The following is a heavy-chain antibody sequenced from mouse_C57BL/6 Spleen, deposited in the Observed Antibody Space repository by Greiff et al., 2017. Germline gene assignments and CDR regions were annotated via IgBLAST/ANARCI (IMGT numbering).Heavy chain of an antibody. Sequence: EVQGVESGGGLVKPGGSLKLSCAASGFTFSSYAMSWVRQTPEKRLEWVATISDGGSYTYYPDNVKGRFTISRDNAKNNLYLQMSHLKSEDTAMYYCARATTVVDAMDYWGQGTSVTVSS. D-gene: IGHD1-1*01. CDR1: GFTFSSYA. CDR2: ISDGGSYT. J-gene: IGHJ4*01. CDR3: ARATTVVDAMDY. V-gene: IGHV5-4*01.